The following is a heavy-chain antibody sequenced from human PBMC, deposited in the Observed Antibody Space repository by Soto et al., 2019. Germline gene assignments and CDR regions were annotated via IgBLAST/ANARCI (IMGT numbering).Heavy chain of an antibody. CDR3: ARDFKSGPVGAMGYYGMDV. CDR2: ISYDGSNK. D-gene: IGHD3-16*01. Sequence: QVQLVESGGGVVQPGRSLRLSCAASGFTFSSYAMHWVRQAPGKGLEWVAVISYDGSNKYYADSVKGRFTISRDKSKNTLYLQMNSLRAEDTAVYYCARDFKSGPVGAMGYYGMDVWGQGTTVTVSS. V-gene: IGHV3-30-3*01. CDR1: GFTFSSYA. J-gene: IGHJ6*02.